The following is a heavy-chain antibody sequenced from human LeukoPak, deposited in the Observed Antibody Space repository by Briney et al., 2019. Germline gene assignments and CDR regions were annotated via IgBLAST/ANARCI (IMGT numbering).Heavy chain of an antibody. J-gene: IGHJ4*02. CDR3: ASAGGDY. D-gene: IGHD3-16*01. CDR2: IYTSGST. V-gene: IGHV4-4*07. CDR1: VSADSISSYY. Sequence: PSETLSLTCTVSVSADSISSYYWSWIRQPPGKGLEWIGRIYTSGSTNYNPSLKSRVTISVDTSKNQFSLKLSSVTAADTAVYYCASAGGDYWGQGTLVTVSS.